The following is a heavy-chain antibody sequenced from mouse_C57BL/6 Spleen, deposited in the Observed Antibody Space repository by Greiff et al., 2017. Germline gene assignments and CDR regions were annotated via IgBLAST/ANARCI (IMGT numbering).Heavy chain of an antibody. CDR1: GFNIQDYY. D-gene: IGHD1-1*01. CDR3: TPYYYGSGYDYAMDY. J-gene: IGHJ4*01. Sequence: EVQLQQSGAELVRPGASVKLSCTASGFNIQDYYMHWVKQRPEQGLEWIGRIDPEDGDTEYAPKFQGTATMTADTSSNTAYLPLSSLTSEDTAVYYCTPYYYGSGYDYAMDYWGQGTSVTVSS. CDR2: IDPEDGDT. V-gene: IGHV14-1*01.